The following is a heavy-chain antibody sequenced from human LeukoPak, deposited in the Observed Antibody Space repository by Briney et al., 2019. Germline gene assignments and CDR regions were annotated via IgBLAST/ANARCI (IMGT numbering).Heavy chain of an antibody. CDR3: VKSHASIWNVYDY. CDR2: ISGNSGST. J-gene: IGHJ4*02. D-gene: IGHD1-1*01. Sequence: PGGSLRLSCAASGFTFSSYAMSWVRQAPGKGLEWVSSISGNSGSTYYADSVKGRFTISRDNLKNMVFLQMNSLRAEDTAIYYCVKSHASIWNVYDYWGQGTLVTVSS. CDR1: GFTFSSYA. V-gene: IGHV3-23*01.